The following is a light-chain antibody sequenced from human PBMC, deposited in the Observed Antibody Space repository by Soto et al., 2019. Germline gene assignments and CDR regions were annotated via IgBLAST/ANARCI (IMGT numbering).Light chain of an antibody. J-gene: IGKJ1*01. CDR3: QQYRGT. CDR1: QSVLYSSNNKNY. V-gene: IGKV4-1*01. Sequence: DIVMTQSPDSLAVSLGERATINCKSSQSVLYSSNNKNYLAWYQQKPGQPPKLLIYWASTRESGVPDRFSGSGSGTDFTLTISSLQAEDVAVYYCQQYRGTFGQGTKVEIK. CDR2: WAS.